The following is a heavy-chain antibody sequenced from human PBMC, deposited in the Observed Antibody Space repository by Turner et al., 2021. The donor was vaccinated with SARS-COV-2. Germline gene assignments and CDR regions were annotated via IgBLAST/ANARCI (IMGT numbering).Heavy chain of an antibody. D-gene: IGHD2-2*01. CDR3: ARDHRPVVVPAAKRAGSYYYGMDV. Sequence: VQLVEPGGSLVQSGGSLRPLCAALGFTFSCFSMNWVRKAPGKGLEWDSSISISSSYIYYADSVKGRFTISRDNAKNSLYLQMNSLRAEDTAVYYCARDHRPVVVPAAKRAGSYYYGMDVWGQGTTVTVSS. CDR2: ISISSSYI. CDR1: GFTFSCFS. J-gene: IGHJ6*02. V-gene: IGHV3-21*01.